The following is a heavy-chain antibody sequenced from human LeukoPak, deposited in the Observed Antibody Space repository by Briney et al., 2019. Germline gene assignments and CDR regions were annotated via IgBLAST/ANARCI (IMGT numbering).Heavy chain of an antibody. Sequence: PGGSLRLSCAASGFTVSSSYMTWVRQAPGKGLEWVSVNSGGGTTYYADSVKGRFAISRDNSKNTLYLQMNSLRAEDTAAYYCATYGDYGYLDNYYFDYWGQGTLVTVSS. CDR2: NSGGGTT. V-gene: IGHV3-66*02. J-gene: IGHJ4*02. CDR1: GFTVSSSY. D-gene: IGHD4-17*01. CDR3: ATYGDYGYLDNYYFDY.